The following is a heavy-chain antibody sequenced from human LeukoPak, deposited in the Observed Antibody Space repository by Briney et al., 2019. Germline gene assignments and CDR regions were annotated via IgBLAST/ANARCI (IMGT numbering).Heavy chain of an antibody. CDR1: GFTFSSYW. D-gene: IGHD4-17*01. J-gene: IGHJ4*02. Sequence: GSLRLSCAASGFTFSSYWMSWVRQAPGKGLEWIGYISYSGSTNYNPSLKSRVTISVDTSKNQLSLKLSSVTASDTAVYYCARRPLRGPFDYWGQGTLVTVSS. CDR3: ARRPLRGPFDY. V-gene: IGHV4-59*08. CDR2: ISYSGST.